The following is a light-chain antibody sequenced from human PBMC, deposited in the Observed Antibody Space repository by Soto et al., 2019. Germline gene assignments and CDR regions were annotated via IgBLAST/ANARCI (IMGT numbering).Light chain of an antibody. Sequence: DIQMTQSPSSLSASVGDRTAITCRATQGISNYLAWYQQKPGKVPKVLIYAASTLQSGVPSPFSGSGSGTDFTLTISSLQPAGVATYDGQEYNSASFTCGRGTKVDIK. CDR3: QEYNSASFT. CDR1: QGISNY. V-gene: IGKV1-27*01. CDR2: AAS. J-gene: IGKJ3*01.